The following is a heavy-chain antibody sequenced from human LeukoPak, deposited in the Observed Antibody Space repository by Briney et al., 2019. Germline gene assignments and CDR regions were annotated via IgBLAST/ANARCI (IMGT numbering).Heavy chain of an antibody. Sequence: PGGSLRLSCAASGITFSVAWMHWVRQAPGKGLVWVSRINDDGSFRRYANSVKGRFTISRDNAKNTLFLQMDSLRAEDTAVYYCARVSGPGMNEYYHLWGQGTLVTVSS. CDR1: GITFSVAW. CDR2: INDDGSFR. CDR3: ARVSGPGMNEYYHL. V-gene: IGHV3-74*01. J-gene: IGHJ1*01. D-gene: IGHD3-10*01.